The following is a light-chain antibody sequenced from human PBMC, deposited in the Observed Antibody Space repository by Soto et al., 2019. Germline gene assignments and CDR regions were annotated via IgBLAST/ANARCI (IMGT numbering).Light chain of an antibody. J-gene: IGKJ1*01. Sequence: DIQMTQSPSSLSASVGDRVTITCRASQGINKYLAWFQQKPGDVPRLLIYAASSLRPGVPTRFSGRGSGTESTLTINTLQPEDVATYYCHNYNRDPPTFGQGTKVEL. CDR1: QGINKY. CDR2: AAS. CDR3: HNYNRDPPT. V-gene: IGKV1-27*01.